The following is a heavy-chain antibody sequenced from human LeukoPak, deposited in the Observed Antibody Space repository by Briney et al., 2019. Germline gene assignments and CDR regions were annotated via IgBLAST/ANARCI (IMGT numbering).Heavy chain of an antibody. CDR3: AASDLVVAATLDY. D-gene: IGHD2-15*01. CDR1: GYTFTGYY. V-gene: IGHV1-2*02. Sequence: GASVKVSCKASGYTFTGYYMHWVRQAPGQGLEGMGWINPNSGGTNYAQKFQGRVTMTRDTSISTAYMELSRLRSDDTAVYYCAASDLVVAATLDYWGQGTLVTVSS. J-gene: IGHJ4*02. CDR2: INPNSGGT.